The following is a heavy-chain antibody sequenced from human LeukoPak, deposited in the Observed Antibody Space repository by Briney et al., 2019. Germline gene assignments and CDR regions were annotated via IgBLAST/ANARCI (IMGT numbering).Heavy chain of an antibody. CDR1: GGSISSGGYY. J-gene: IGHJ4*02. CDR2: IYYSGST. V-gene: IGHV4-31*03. Sequence: PSQTLSLTCTVSGGSISSGGYYWSWIRQHPGKGLEWIGYIYYSGSTYYNPSLKSRVTISVDRSKNQFSLKLSSVTAADTAVYYCARVVGSYYAVAFFDYWGQGTLVTVSS. D-gene: IGHD1-26*01. CDR3: ARVVGSYYAVAFFDY.